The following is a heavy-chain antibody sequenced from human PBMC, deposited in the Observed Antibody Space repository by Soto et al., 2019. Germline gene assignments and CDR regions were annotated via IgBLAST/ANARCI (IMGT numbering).Heavy chain of an antibody. V-gene: IGHV3-11*06. Sequence: KSGGSLRLSCAASGFSFSDFYMSWIRQAPGKGLEWISYISSSGSHTPYADSVKGRFTISRDNAKNSVYLQMNSLRAEDTAVYYCARVGSTSAAGVLDYWGLGTLVTVSS. CDR3: ARVGSTSAAGVLDY. J-gene: IGHJ4*02. CDR1: GFSFSDFY. CDR2: ISSSGSHT. D-gene: IGHD6-13*01.